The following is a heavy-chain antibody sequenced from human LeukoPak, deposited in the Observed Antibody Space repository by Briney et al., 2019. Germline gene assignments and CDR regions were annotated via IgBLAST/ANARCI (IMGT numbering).Heavy chain of an antibody. J-gene: IGHJ6*02. CDR2: ISYDGSNK. Sequence: GGSLRLSCAASGFTFSSYAMHWVRQAPGKGLEWVAVISYDGSNKYYADSVKGRFTISRDNSENTLYLQMNSLRAEDTAVYYCARDYKGYCSSTSCYHYYYGMDVWGQGTTVTVSS. CDR3: ARDYKGYCSSTSCYHYYYGMDV. D-gene: IGHD2-2*01. CDR1: GFTFSSYA. V-gene: IGHV3-30-3*01.